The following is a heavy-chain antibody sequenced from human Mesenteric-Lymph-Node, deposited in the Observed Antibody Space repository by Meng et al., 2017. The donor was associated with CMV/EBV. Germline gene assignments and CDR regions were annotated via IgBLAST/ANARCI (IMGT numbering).Heavy chain of an antibody. CDR3: ARRGNYDSDYSEY. D-gene: IGHD3-22*01. CDR1: GDSISNSTYY. CDR2: VHHSGTT. J-gene: IGHJ4*02. Sequence: QLTLQESGPGLVKPSAPLSLSCIVSGDSISNSTYYWTWIRQPPGKGLEWIGSVHHSGTTYYNPSLKGRLTISVDTSANLFSLRLTTVTAADTATYYCARRGNYDSDYSEYWGQGTLVTVSS. V-gene: IGHV4-39*01.